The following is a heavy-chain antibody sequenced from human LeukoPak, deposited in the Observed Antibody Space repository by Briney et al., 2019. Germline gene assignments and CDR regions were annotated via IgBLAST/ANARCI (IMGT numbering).Heavy chain of an antibody. CDR1: GFTFSSYG. V-gene: IGHV3-48*04. D-gene: IGHD3-22*01. J-gene: IGHJ3*02. Sequence: GGSLRLSCAASGFTFSSYGMNWVRQAPGKGLEWVSYISSSSSTIYYADSVKGRFTISRDNAKNSLYLQMNSLRAEDTAVYYCARVGWLLKSGAFDIWGQGTMVTVSS. CDR3: ARVGWLLKSGAFDI. CDR2: ISSSSSTI.